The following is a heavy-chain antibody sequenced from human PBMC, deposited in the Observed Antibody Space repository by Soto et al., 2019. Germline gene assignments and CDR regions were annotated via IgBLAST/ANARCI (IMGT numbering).Heavy chain of an antibody. D-gene: IGHD2-21*01. CDR3: AAGIVVVVADGMDV. J-gene: IGHJ6*02. CDR1: GGTFSSYA. CDR2: IIPIFGTA. V-gene: IGHV1-69*06. Sequence: GASVKVSCKASGGTFSSYAISWVRQAPGQGLEWMGGIIPIFGTANYAQKFQGRVTITADKSTSTAYIELSSLRSEDTAVYYCAAGIVVVVADGMDVWGQGTTVTVSS.